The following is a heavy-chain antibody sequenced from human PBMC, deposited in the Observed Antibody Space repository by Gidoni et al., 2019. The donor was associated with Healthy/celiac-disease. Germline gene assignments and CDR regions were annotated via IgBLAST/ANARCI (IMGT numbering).Heavy chain of an antibody. Sequence: QLQLQESGPGLVTPSETLSLTCTVSGGSISSSSYYWGWIRQPPGKGLEWIGSIYYSGSTYYNPSLKSRVTISVDTSKNQFSLKLSSVTAADTAVYYCARGSDGDYLFSTLNWFDPWGQGTLVTVSS. CDR3: ARGSDGDYLFSTLNWFDP. D-gene: IGHD4-17*01. J-gene: IGHJ5*02. CDR2: IYYSGST. V-gene: IGHV4-39*01. CDR1: GGSISSSSYY.